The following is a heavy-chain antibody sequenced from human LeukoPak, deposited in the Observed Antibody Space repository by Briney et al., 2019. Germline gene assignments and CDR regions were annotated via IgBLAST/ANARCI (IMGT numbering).Heavy chain of an antibody. CDR2: IIPIFGTA. Sequence: GASVKVSCKASGGTFSGYAISWVRQAPGQGLEWMGGIIPIFGTANYAQKFQGRVTITADESTSTAYMELSSLRSEDTAVYYCARGYYYDSSGYYSETYYFDYWGQGTLVTVSS. V-gene: IGHV1-69*13. J-gene: IGHJ4*02. CDR1: GGTFSGYA. CDR3: ARGYYYDSSGYYSETYYFDY. D-gene: IGHD3-22*01.